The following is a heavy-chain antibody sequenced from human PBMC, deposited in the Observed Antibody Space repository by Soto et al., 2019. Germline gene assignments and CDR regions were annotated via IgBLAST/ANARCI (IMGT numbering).Heavy chain of an antibody. Sequence: PSETLSLTCAVYGGSFSGYYWSWIRQPPGKGLEWIGEINHSGSTNYNPSLKSRVTISVGTSKNQFSLKLSSVTAADTAVYYCARITVTLNWFDPWGQGTLVTVSS. CDR2: INHSGST. CDR1: GGSFSGYY. D-gene: IGHD4-4*01. V-gene: IGHV4-34*01. J-gene: IGHJ5*02. CDR3: ARITVTLNWFDP.